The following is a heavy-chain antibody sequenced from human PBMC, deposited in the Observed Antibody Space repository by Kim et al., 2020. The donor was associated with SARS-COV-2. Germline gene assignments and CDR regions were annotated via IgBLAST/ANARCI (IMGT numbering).Heavy chain of an antibody. CDR2: ISGGSATT. J-gene: IGHJ4*02. V-gene: IGHV3-23*01. CDR3: AKRSSSTWSPFDY. D-gene: IGHD6-13*01. Sequence: GGSLILSCAGSGFTFSSFGLSWVRQAPGKGLEWVSAISGGSATTYYADSVKGRFTISRDNSRNTLYLQMNSLRAEDTAVYYCAKRSSSTWSPFDYWGQGTLVSVSS. CDR1: GFTFSSFG.